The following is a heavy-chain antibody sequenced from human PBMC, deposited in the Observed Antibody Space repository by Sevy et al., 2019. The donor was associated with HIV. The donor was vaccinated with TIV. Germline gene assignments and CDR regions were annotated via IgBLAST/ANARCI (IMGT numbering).Heavy chain of an antibody. CDR1: GFSFSDYG. Sequence: GGSLRLSCEVFGFSFSDYGMHWVRQAPGKGLEWVAVIWYDGINKYYADSVKGRFTISRDNSKNTLYLQMNSLRDEDTAIYYCARGNLLPMMISMVRGALSYYFDYWGQGTLVTVSS. D-gene: IGHD3-10*01. V-gene: IGHV3-33*01. CDR3: ARGNLLPMMISMVRGALSYYFDY. CDR2: IWYDGINK. J-gene: IGHJ4*02.